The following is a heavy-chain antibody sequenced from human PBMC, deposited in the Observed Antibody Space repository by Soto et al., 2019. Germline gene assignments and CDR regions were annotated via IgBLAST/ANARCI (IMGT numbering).Heavy chain of an antibody. CDR1: GLSFSRSR. CDR2: IDPVGSQV. J-gene: IGHJ6*02. V-gene: IGHV3-7*01. Sequence: GGSLRLSCEVSGLSFSRSRMSWVRQAPGKGLEWVADIDPVGSQVLYVASVMGRFTVSRDNAKNTLYLQMNSLRAEDTAVYYCARDRVGSSGFHLLTIEYCYGMYVWGQGTTVTVSS. CDR3: ARDRVGSSGFHLLTIEYCYGMYV. D-gene: IGHD6-19*01.